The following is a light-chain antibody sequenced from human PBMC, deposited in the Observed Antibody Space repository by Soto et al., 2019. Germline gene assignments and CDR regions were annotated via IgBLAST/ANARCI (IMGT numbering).Light chain of an antibody. V-gene: IGLV1-36*01. Sequence: QSALTQPPSVSEAPRQRVTISCSGSSSNIGNNAVNWYQQLPGKAPKLLIYYDDLLPSGVSDRFSGSKSGTSASLAISGLQSEDEADYYCAAWDDSLNGYVFGPGTKVTAL. CDR2: YDD. CDR3: AAWDDSLNGYV. CDR1: SSNIGNNA. J-gene: IGLJ1*01.